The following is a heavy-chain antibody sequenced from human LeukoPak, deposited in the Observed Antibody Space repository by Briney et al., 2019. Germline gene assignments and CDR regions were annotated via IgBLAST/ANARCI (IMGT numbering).Heavy chain of an antibody. Sequence: GSLRLSCAASGFTFSSYAMSWVRQAPGKGLEWVSAISGSGGSTYYAGSVKGRFTISRDNSKNTLYLQMNSLRAEDTAVYYCAKDASYDSGSYYDPTAYFQHWGQGTLVTVSS. CDR3: AKDASYDSGSYYDPTAYFQH. D-gene: IGHD1-26*01. J-gene: IGHJ1*01. CDR2: ISGSGGST. V-gene: IGHV3-23*01. CDR1: GFTFSSYA.